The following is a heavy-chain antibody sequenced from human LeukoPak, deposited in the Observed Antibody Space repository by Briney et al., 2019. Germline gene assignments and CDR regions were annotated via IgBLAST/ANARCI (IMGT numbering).Heavy chain of an antibody. D-gene: IGHD6-19*01. CDR1: GVSIRSGDYY. Sequence: SETLSLTCTVSGVSIRSGDYYWGWIRQPPGKGLEWIGYIYYSGSTNYNPSLKSRVTISVDTSKNQFSLKLSSVTAADTAVYYCASSSGWQYYFDYWGQGTLVTVSS. CDR2: IYYSGST. V-gene: IGHV4-61*08. CDR3: ASSSGWQYYFDY. J-gene: IGHJ4*02.